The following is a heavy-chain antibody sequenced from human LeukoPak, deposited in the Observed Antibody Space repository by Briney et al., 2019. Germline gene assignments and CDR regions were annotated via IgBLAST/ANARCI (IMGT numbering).Heavy chain of an antibody. CDR1: GFTFSSYG. V-gene: IGHV3-33*01. D-gene: IGHD3-22*01. CDR2: IWYDGSNK. J-gene: IGHJ6*02. Sequence: GGSLRLSCAASGFTFSSYGMHWARQAPGKGLEWVAVIWYDGSNKYYADSVKGRFTISRDNSKNTLYLQMNSLRAEDTAVYYCARAPGITMIVVADYGMDVWGQGTTVTVSS. CDR3: ARAPGITMIVVADYGMDV.